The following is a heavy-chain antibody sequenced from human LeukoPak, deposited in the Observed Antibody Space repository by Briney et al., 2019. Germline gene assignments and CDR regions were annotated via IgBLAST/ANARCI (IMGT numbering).Heavy chain of an antibody. CDR1: GGSVSSYY. Sequence: SETLSLTCTVSGGSVSSYYWSWIRQPPGKGLEWIGYIYYSGSTNYNPSLKSRVTISVDTSKNQFSLKLSSVTAADTAVYYCARPGYGGNSGAFDIWGQGIMVTVSS. J-gene: IGHJ3*02. CDR3: ARPGYGGNSGAFDI. CDR2: IYYSGST. V-gene: IGHV4-59*08. D-gene: IGHD4-23*01.